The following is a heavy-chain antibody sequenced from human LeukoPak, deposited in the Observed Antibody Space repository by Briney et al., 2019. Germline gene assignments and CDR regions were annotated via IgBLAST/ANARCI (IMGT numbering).Heavy chain of an antibody. CDR1: GYTFTGYY. J-gene: IGHJ5*02. Sequence: ASVKVSCKASGYTFTGYYMHWVRQAPGQGLEWMGWINPNSGGTNYAQKFQGRVTMTRDTSISTAYMELSSLRSEDTAVYYCARDRTYYDFWSGYLGEYWFDPWGQGTLVTVSS. CDR2: INPNSGGT. D-gene: IGHD3-3*01. V-gene: IGHV1-2*02. CDR3: ARDRTYYDFWSGYLGEYWFDP.